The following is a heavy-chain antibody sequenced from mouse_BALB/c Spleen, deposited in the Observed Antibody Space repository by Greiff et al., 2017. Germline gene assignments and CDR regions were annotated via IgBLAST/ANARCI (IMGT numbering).Heavy chain of an antibody. V-gene: IGHV3-6*02. CDR3: ARWYYFDY. J-gene: IGHJ2*01. Sequence: EVKLQESGPGLVKPSQSLSLTCSVTGYSITSGYYWNWIRQFPGNKLEWMGYISYDGSNNYNPSLKNRISITRDTSKNQFFLKLNSVTTEDTATYYCARWYYFDYWAKAPLSQSPQ. CDR1: GYSITSGYY. CDR2: ISYDGSN.